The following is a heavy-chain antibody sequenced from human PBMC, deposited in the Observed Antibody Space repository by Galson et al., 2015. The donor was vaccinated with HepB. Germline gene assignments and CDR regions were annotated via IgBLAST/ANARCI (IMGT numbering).Heavy chain of an antibody. V-gene: IGHV1-18*04. D-gene: IGHD2-15*01. CDR2: ISAYNGNT. CDR1: GYTFTSYG. J-gene: IGHJ6*02. Sequence: SVKVSCKASGYTFTSYGISWVRQAPGQGLEWMGWISAYNGNTNYAQKLQGRVTMTTDTSTSTAYMELRSLRSDDTAVYYCAREGFQSGSRFNSAYYYYGMDVWGQGTTVTVSS. CDR3: AREGFQSGSRFNSAYYYYGMDV.